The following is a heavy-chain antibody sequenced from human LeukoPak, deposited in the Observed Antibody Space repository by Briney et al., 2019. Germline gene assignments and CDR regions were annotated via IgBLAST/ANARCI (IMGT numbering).Heavy chain of an antibody. Sequence: GESLKISCKISGNSFTTYWIGWVRQMPGKGLKWMGIIYPGDSDTIYSPSFQGQVTISADRSIKTAYLQWSSLKASDTAMYYCASPRGHYDSSAFDFWGQGTLVTVSS. CDR3: ASPRGHYDSSAFDF. V-gene: IGHV5-51*01. J-gene: IGHJ4*02. D-gene: IGHD3-22*01. CDR2: IYPGDSDT. CDR1: GNSFTTYW.